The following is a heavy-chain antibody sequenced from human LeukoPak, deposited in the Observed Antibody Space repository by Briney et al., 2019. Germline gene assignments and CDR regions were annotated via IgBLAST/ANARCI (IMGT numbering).Heavy chain of an antibody. D-gene: IGHD6-13*01. CDR3: ARGERSSSWYWFDP. CDR2: INHSGST. Sequence: KPSETLSLTRAVYGGSFSGYYWSWIRQPPGKGLEWIGEINHSGSTNYNPSLKSRVTISVDTSKNQFSLKLSSVTAADTAVYYCARGERSSSWYWFDPWGQGTLVTVSS. CDR1: GGSFSGYY. J-gene: IGHJ5*02. V-gene: IGHV4-34*01.